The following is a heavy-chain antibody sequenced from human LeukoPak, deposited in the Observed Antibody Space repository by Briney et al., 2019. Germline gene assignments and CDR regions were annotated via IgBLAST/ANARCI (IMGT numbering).Heavy chain of an antibody. D-gene: IGHD3-22*01. Sequence: GESLKISCKGSGYSFTSYWIGWVRQMPGKGLEWMGIIYPGDSDTRYSPSFQGQVTISADKSISTAYLQWSSLKASDTAMYYCARPNITSYYDSRGYDAFDVWGQGTMVTVSS. V-gene: IGHV5-51*01. CDR3: ARPNITSYYDSRGYDAFDV. CDR1: GYSFTSYW. CDR2: IYPGDSDT. J-gene: IGHJ3*01.